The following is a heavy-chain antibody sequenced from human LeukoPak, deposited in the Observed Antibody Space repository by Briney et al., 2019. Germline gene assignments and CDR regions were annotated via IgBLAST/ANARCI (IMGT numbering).Heavy chain of an antibody. CDR1: GGSISSSSYY. V-gene: IGHV4-39*07. J-gene: IGHJ5*02. Sequence: SETLSLTCTVSGGSISSSSYYWGWIRQPPGKGLEWIGSIYYSGSTYYNPSLKSRVTISVDMSKNQFSLKLNSVTAADTALYYCARTGDPYNWFDPWGQGTLVTVSS. D-gene: IGHD7-27*01. CDR3: ARTGDPYNWFDP. CDR2: IYYSGST.